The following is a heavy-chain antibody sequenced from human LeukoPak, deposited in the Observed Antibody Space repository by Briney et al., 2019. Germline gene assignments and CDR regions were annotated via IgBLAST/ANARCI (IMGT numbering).Heavy chain of an antibody. Sequence: GGSLRLSCAASGFTFSSYAMHWVRQAPGKGLEWVAVISYDGSNKYYADSVKGRFTISRDNSKNTLYLQMNSLRAEDTAVYYCARGSARLDSRDGYPDYWGQGTLVTVSS. D-gene: IGHD5-24*01. V-gene: IGHV3-30-3*01. CDR2: ISYDGSNK. CDR1: GFTFSSYA. J-gene: IGHJ4*02. CDR3: ARGSARLDSRDGYPDY.